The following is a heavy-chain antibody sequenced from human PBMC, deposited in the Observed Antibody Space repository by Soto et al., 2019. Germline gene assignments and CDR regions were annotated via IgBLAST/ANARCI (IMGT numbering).Heavy chain of an antibody. Sequence: QVQLVESGGGVVQPGTSLRLSCAASGFTFSTYGMHWVRQAPGKGLDWVALIWYDGSRTHYAESVKGRFTISRDNSKNTLFLQMNSLRVEDTAVYYWAREQIGVAGSTYDYWGQGTLVTVSS. CDR3: AREQIGVAGSTYDY. J-gene: IGHJ4*02. V-gene: IGHV3-33*01. CDR2: IWYDGSRT. D-gene: IGHD6-19*01. CDR1: GFTFSTYG.